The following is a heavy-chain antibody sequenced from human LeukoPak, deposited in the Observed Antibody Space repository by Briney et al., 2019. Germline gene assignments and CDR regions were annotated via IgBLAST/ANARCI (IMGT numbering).Heavy chain of an antibody. CDR1: GGSISGYY. Sequence: SETLSLTCAVYGGSISGYYWSWIRQPPGKRLEWIGEINHSGSTNYNPSLKRRVTISVDTSKNQFSLKLSSVTAADTAVYCCARDDIVVVPAAMGNWFDPWGQGTLVTVSS. J-gene: IGHJ5*02. CDR3: ARDDIVVVPAAMGNWFDP. CDR2: INHSGST. V-gene: IGHV4-34*01. D-gene: IGHD2-2*01.